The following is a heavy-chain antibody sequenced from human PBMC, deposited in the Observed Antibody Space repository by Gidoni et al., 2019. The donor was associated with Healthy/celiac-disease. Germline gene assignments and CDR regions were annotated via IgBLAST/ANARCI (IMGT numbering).Heavy chain of an antibody. V-gene: IGHV3-73*01. CDR2: IRSKANSYAT. Sequence: EVQLVESGGGLVQPGGSLKLSCAAYGCTVSGSAMHWVRQASGKGLEWVGRIRSKANSYATAYAASVKGRFTISRDDSKNTAYLQMNSLKTEDTAVYYCTRLSGFAGFDYWGQGTLVTVSS. D-gene: IGHD3-3*01. J-gene: IGHJ4*02. CDR3: TRLSGFAGFDY. CDR1: GCTVSGSA.